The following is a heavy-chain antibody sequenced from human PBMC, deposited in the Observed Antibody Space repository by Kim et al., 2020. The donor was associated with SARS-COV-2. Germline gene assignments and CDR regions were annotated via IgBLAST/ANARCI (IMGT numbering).Heavy chain of an antibody. J-gene: IGHJ4*02. Sequence: GGSLRRSCAVSGFSVSYDYMTWVRQAPGKGPEWISIIYKEGTADYADSVKGRFSVSRDNSKNTLYLQMNNLRAEDTAVYYCARDLKRATLWGQGTLVTVSS. V-gene: IGHV3-53*01. CDR2: IYKEGTA. CDR1: GFSVSYDY. CDR3: ARDLKRATL.